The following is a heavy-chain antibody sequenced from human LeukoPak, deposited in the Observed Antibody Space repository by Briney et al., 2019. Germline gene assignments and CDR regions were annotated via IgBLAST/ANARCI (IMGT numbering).Heavy chain of an antibody. J-gene: IGHJ4*02. CDR2: ISAYNGNT. V-gene: IGHV1-18*01. Sequence: ASVKVSRKASGYTFTSYGISWVRQAPGQGLEWMGWISAYNGNTNYAQKLQGRVTMTTDTSTSTAYMELRSLRSDDTAVYYCARVSTYCGGDCYPPFDYWGQGTLVTVSS. D-gene: IGHD2-21*02. CDR1: GYTFTSYG. CDR3: ARVSTYCGGDCYPPFDY.